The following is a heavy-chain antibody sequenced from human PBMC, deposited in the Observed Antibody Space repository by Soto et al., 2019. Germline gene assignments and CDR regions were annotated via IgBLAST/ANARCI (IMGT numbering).Heavy chain of an antibody. CDR3: AKYYSNYLDYFDY. CDR1: GFTFSSYA. V-gene: IGHV3-23*01. CDR2: ISGSGGST. Sequence: GGSLRLSCAASGFTFSSYAMSWVRQAPGKGLEWVSAISGSGGSTYYADSVKGRFTISRDNSKNTLYLQMNSLRVEDTAVYYCAKYYSNYLDYFDYWGQGTLVTVSS. J-gene: IGHJ4*02. D-gene: IGHD4-4*01.